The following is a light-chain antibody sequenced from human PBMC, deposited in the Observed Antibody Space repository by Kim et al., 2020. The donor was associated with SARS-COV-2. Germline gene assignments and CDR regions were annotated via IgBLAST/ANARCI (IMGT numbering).Light chain of an antibody. CDR1: SSDVGSYNL. Sequence: GQSITISCTGTSSDVGSYNLVSCYQHHPGKAPKLMIYEGSKRPSGVSNRFSGSKSGNTASLTISGLQAEDEADYYCCSYASSTTWVFGVGTQLTVL. CDR2: EGS. J-gene: IGLJ3*02. CDR3: CSYASSTTWV. V-gene: IGLV2-23*01.